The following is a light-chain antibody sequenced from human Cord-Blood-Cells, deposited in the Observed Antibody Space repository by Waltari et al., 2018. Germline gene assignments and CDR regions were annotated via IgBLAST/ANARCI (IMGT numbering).Light chain of an antibody. CDR2: EGS. CDR1: SSDVGSYNL. CDR3: CSYAGSSTLV. J-gene: IGLJ2*01. Sequence: QSALTQPASVSGSPGQSITISCTETSSDVGSYNLVSWYQQHPGKAPKLMIYEGSKRPSGVSNRFSGSKSGNTASLTISGLQAEDEADYYYCSYAGSSTLVFGGGTKLTVL. V-gene: IGLV2-23*01.